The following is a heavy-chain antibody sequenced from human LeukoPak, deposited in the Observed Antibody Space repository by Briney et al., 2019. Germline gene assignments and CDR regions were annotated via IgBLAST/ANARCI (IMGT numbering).Heavy chain of an antibody. CDR1: GFTFSSYA. V-gene: IGHV3-23*01. CDR3: AKRPLYYDFWSGYYDY. J-gene: IGHJ4*02. D-gene: IGHD3-3*01. Sequence: GGSLRLSCAASGFTFSSYAMSWVRQAPGKGLEWVSAISGSGGSTYHADSVKGRFTISRDNSKNTLYLQMNSLRAEDTAVYYCAKRPLYYDFWSGYYDYWGQGTLVTVSS. CDR2: ISGSGGST.